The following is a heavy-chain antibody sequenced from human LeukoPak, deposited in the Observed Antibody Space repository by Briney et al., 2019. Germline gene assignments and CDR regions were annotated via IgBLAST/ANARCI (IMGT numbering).Heavy chain of an antibody. J-gene: IGHJ5*02. Sequence: PSETLSLTCTVSGGSISSSSYYWSWIRQPPGKGLEWIGYIYYSGSTYYNPSLKSRVTISVDTSKNQFSLKLSSVTAADTAVYYCARELTTIVGATGWFDPWGQGTLVTVSS. CDR2: IYYSGST. CDR3: ARELTTIVGATGWFDP. CDR1: GGSISSSSYY. D-gene: IGHD1-26*01. V-gene: IGHV4-30-4*08.